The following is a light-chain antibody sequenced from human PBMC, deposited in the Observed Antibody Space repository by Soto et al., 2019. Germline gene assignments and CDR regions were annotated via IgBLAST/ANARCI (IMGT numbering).Light chain of an antibody. CDR1: QSLLHSDGYNC. CDR3: MQALQTPTT. V-gene: IGKV2-28*01. CDR2: LGS. Sequence: DIVMTQSPLSLPVTPGEPASISCRSSQSLLHSDGYNCLDWYLQKPGQSPQVLIYLGSNRASGVPARFSGSGSGTDFTLKISRVEAEDVGVYYCMQALQTPTTFGQGTRMEIK. J-gene: IGKJ5*01.